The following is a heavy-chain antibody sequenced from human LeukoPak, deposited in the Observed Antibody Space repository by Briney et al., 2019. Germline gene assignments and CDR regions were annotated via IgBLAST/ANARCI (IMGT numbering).Heavy chain of an antibody. V-gene: IGHV4-59*08. J-gene: IGHJ5*02. CDR1: GGSISSYY. CDR3: ARHFLPTRPGGRFDP. CDR2: IHYSGSS. Sequence: SETLSLTCTVSGGSISSYYWSWIRQPPGKGLEWIGYIHYSGSSTYNPSLKSRVTISVDTSENQFSLKLNSVTAADTAVYYYARHFLPTRPGGRFDPWGQGMLVTVSS. D-gene: IGHD6-6*01.